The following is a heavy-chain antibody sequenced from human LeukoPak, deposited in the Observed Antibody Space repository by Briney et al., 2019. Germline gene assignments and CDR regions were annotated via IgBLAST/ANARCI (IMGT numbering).Heavy chain of an antibody. CDR2: IYYSGST. D-gene: IGHD3-22*01. Sequence: SETLSLTCTVSGGSISSSSYYWGWIRQPPGKGLEWIGSIYYSGSTYYNPSLKSRVTISVDTSKNQFSLKLSSVTAADTTVYNCARQATYYYDSSGYYLEAYFDYWGQGTLVTVSS. CDR1: GGSISSSSYY. V-gene: IGHV4-39*01. J-gene: IGHJ4*02. CDR3: ARQATYYYDSSGYYLEAYFDY.